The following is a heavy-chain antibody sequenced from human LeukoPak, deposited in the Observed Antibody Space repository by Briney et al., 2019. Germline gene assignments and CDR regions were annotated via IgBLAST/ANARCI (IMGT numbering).Heavy chain of an antibody. CDR3: AKPRPGGSTEPFDS. D-gene: IGHD1-26*01. CDR1: GGSISSSSYY. CDR2: VGGSGDTT. V-gene: IGHV3-23*01. Sequence: PSETLSLTCTVSGGSISSSSYYWGWIRQPPGKGLEWVSSVGGSGDTTYYADSVKGRFTISRDNSKNMLYLQMNSLRAEDTAVYYCAKPRPGGSTEPFDSWGQGTLVTVSS. J-gene: IGHJ4*02.